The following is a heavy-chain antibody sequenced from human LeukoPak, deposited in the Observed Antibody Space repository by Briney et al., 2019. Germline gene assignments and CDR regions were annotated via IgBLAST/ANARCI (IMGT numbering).Heavy chain of an antibody. J-gene: IGHJ6*03. CDR2: ISHRGLT. D-gene: IGHD1-7*01. Sequence: SASQSLTRTVSGGSISSYYWGWIRQPPGKGREWIGDISHRGLTNYSPSLESRVTMSVDTTKNQFSLQLNSVTATDTGVYYCASLRTHYSFYMDVWGKGTPVTVSS. CDR1: GGSISSYY. V-gene: IGHV4-59*04. CDR3: ASLRTHYSFYMDV.